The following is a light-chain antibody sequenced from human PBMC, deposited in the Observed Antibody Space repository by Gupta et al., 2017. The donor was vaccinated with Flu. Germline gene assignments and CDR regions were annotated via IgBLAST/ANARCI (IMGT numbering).Light chain of an antibody. J-gene: IGLJ2*01. CDR1: NLGHKY. CDR3: QAWDSSTVV. CDR2: QDY. V-gene: IGLV3-1*01. Sequence: SSEPSQPPSVSVAPGQTASITCSGDNLGHKYASWYQQKPGQSPVLVIYQDYRRPSGIPGRFSGSNSGNTATLTISGTQAMDEADYYCQAWDSSTVVFGGGTKLTVL.